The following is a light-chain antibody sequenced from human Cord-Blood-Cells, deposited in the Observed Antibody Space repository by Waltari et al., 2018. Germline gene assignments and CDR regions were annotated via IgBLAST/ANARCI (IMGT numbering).Light chain of an antibody. CDR2: EGS. V-gene: IGLV2-23*01. Sequence: QSGLTQPASVSGSPGQSITLSCTGTSRDVWSYNLVSRYQQHPGQAPNLMIYEGSKRPLRGSQRFTGSNAGKTASLTISGLQAEDESDYDCCSYAGSSTWVFGGETKLTVL. CDR3: CSYAGSSTWV. CDR1: SRDVWSYNL. J-gene: IGLJ3*02.